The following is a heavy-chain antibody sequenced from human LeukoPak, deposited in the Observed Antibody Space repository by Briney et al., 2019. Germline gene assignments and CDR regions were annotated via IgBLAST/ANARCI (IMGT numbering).Heavy chain of an antibody. D-gene: IGHD5-18*01. Sequence: SETLSLTCTVSGDSIGYYYWSWIRQPPGKGLEWIGYIYYSGSTNYNLSLKSRVTISLDTSKNQFSLKLTSVTAADTAVYYCARATGYNYGYSFDSWGQGILVTVSS. J-gene: IGHJ4*02. CDR2: IYYSGST. CDR1: GDSIGYYY. CDR3: ARATGYNYGYSFDS. V-gene: IGHV4-59*01.